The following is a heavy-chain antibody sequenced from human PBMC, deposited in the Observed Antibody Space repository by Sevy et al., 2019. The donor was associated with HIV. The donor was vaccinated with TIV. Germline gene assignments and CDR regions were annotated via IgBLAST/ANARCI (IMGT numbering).Heavy chain of an antibody. CDR3: ARGSLGAYDFWSGYSNYYFDY. J-gene: IGHJ4*02. V-gene: IGHV4-4*02. CDR1: GGSISSSNW. Sequence: SETLSLTCAVSGGSISSSNWWSWVRQPPGKGLEWIGEIHHSGSTNYNPSLKSRVTISVDKSKNQFSLKLSSVTAADTAVYYCARGSLGAYDFWSGYSNYYFDYWGQGTLVTVSS. D-gene: IGHD3-3*01. CDR2: IHHSGST.